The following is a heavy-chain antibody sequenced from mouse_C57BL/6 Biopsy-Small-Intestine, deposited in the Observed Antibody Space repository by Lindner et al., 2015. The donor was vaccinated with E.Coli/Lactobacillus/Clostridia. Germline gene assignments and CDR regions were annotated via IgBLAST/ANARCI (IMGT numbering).Heavy chain of an antibody. CDR3: ARYYYGSSYDAMDY. J-gene: IGHJ4*01. CDR2: INPNNGGT. V-gene: IGHV1-22*01. Sequence: EVQXRGVGPELVKPGASVKMSCKASGYTFTDYNMHWVKQSHGKSLEWIGYINPNNGGTSYNQKFKGKATLTVNKSSSTAYMELRSLTSEDSAVYYCARYYYGSSYDAMDYWGQGTSVTVSS. D-gene: IGHD1-1*01. CDR1: GYTFTDYN.